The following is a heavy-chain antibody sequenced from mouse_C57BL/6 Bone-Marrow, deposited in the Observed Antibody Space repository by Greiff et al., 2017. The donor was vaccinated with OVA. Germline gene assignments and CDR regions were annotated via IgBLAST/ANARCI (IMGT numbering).Heavy chain of an antibody. Sequence: VQLQQSGPELVKPGASVKISCTASGYSFTGYYMNWVKQSPEKSLEWIGEINPSTGGTTYNQTFKAKATLTVDKSSSTAYMQLKSLTSEDSAVYYCSYYDYDGGFAYWGQGTLVTVSA. J-gene: IGHJ3*01. CDR1: GYSFTGYY. CDR2: INPSTGGT. CDR3: SYYDYDGGFAY. D-gene: IGHD2-4*01. V-gene: IGHV1-42*01.